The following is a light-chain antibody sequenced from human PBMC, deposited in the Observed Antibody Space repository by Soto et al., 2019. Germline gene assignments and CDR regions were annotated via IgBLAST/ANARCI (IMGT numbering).Light chain of an antibody. Sequence: DIQMTQSPSTLSASVGDRVTITCRASQSISSWLAWYQQKPGKVPKLLIYDASSLESGVPSTFSGSGSGTEFTLTISSLQPDDFATYYCQQYNSLWTCGQGTKVEIK. CDR3: QQYNSLWT. CDR2: DAS. V-gene: IGKV1-5*01. J-gene: IGKJ1*01. CDR1: QSISSW.